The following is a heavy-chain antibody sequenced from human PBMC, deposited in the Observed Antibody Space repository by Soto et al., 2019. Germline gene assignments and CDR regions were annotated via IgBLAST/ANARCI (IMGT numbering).Heavy chain of an antibody. CDR3: GRVVEGATRHTDPDS. CDR2: VYHKGGA. CDR1: GVSIHNSHSF. D-gene: IGHD2-21*01. V-gene: IGHV4-39*01. J-gene: IGHJ5*01. Sequence: SETLSLTCTVSGVSIHNSHSFWAWIRKPPGKGLQFIASVYHKGGAHYNSSLKSRVTISVDTANNQVSLRMRSLTAADTAFYYCGRVVEGATRHTDPDSWGQGILVTVSS.